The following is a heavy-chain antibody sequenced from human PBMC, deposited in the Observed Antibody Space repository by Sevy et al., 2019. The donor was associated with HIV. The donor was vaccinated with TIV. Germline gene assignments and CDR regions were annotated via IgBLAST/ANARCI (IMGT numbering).Heavy chain of an antibody. D-gene: IGHD2-15*01. CDR3: AREIPGVVVSLFDP. J-gene: IGHJ5*02. CDR2: IYYSGST. Sequence: SETLSLTCTVSGGSISSGGYYWSWIRQHPGKGLEWIGYIYYSGSTYYNPSLKSRVTISVDTSKNQFSLKLSSVTAADTAVYYCAREIPGVVVSLFDPWGQGTLVTVSS. CDR1: GGSISSGGYY. V-gene: IGHV4-31*03.